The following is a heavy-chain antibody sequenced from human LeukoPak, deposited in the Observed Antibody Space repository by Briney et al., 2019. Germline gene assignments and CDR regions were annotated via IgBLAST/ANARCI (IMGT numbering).Heavy chain of an antibody. CDR3: ASYCSGGSCYHTDY. CDR2: TIPILGTA. J-gene: IGHJ4*02. D-gene: IGHD2-15*01. Sequence: ASVKVSCKASGGTFSSYAISWVRQAPGQGLEWMGRTIPILGTANYAQKFQGRVTITTDESTSTAYMELSSLRSEDTAVYYCASYCSGGSCYHTDYWGQGTLVTVSS. V-gene: IGHV1-69*11. CDR1: GGTFSSYA.